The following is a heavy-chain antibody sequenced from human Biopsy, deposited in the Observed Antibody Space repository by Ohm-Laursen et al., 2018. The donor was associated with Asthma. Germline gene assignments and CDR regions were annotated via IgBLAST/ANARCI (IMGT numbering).Heavy chain of an antibody. CDR2: TNERGVT. Sequence: SDTLSLTCDVYPGSFSGFFWTWIRQSPGKGLEWIGETNERGVTNNNPSLKSRVIISIDTYWNRVSLKLTSVTAADTAVYYCARGPELDVWGQETTVTVSS. J-gene: IGHJ6*02. CDR3: ARGPELDV. CDR1: PGSFSGFF. V-gene: IGHV4-34*01.